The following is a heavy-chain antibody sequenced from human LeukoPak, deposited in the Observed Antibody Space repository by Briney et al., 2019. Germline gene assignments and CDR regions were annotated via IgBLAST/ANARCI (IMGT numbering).Heavy chain of an antibody. J-gene: IGHJ3*02. V-gene: IGHV1-46*01. CDR1: GYTFTSYY. CDR3: ARVTPSGWELPGTAFDI. D-gene: IGHD1-26*01. CDR2: INPSGGST. Sequence: ASVKVSCKASGYTFTSYYMHWVRQAPGQGLEWMGIINPSGGSTSYAQKFQGRVTMTRDMSTSTVYMELSSLRSEDTAVYYCARVTPSGWELPGTAFDIWGQGTMVTVSS.